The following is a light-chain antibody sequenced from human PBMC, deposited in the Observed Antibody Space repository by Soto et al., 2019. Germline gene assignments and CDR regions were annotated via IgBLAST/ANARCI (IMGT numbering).Light chain of an antibody. CDR1: QTIFYTSSNKNY. CDR2: WAS. CDR3: QQYYSTPFP. Sequence: DIVMTQSPGSLAVSLGERATIHCKSSQTIFYTSSNKNYLAWYQQRPGQPPKLLIYWASDRESGVPNRFSGSGSGTDFTLTISGLQAEDVALYYCQQYYSTPFPFGPGTRLDIK. J-gene: IGKJ3*01. V-gene: IGKV4-1*01.